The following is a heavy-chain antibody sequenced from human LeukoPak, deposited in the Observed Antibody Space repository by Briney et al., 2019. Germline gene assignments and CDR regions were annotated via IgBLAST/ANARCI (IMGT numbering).Heavy chain of an antibody. CDR3: TTRPRNHFDY. CDR2: ISDGSRDT. CDR1: GFTFSSFT. Sequence: GGSLRLSCATSGFTFSSFTMNWVRQAPGKGLEWVSTISDGSRDTHYAGSVKGRFTISREDTQNIVYLQMDSLRAEDTALYYCTTRPRNHFDYWGQGTQVTVSS. V-gene: IGHV3-23*01. J-gene: IGHJ4*02.